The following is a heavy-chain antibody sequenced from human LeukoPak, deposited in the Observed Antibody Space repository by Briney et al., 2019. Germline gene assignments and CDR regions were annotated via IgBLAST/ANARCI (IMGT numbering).Heavy chain of an antibody. D-gene: IGHD2/OR15-2a*01. Sequence: AGGSLRLSCAASGFTFSSFGLHWVRQAPGKGLEWVAFIGYIETNIHYADSVKGRFTISRDNSKNTLYLQMNSLRAEDTAVYYCARIRAPYYMDVWGKGTTVTVSS. CDR1: GFTFSSFG. J-gene: IGHJ6*03. V-gene: IGHV3-30*02. CDR3: ARIRAPYYMDV. CDR2: IGYIETNI.